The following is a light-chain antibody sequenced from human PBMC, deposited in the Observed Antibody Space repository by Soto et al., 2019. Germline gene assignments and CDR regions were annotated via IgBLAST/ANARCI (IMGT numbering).Light chain of an antibody. Sequence: EIVMTQSPATLSVSPGERATLSCRASQSVSSNLAWYQQRPGQAPRLLIYGVSSRATDIPDRFSGSGSGTDFTLTISRLEPADFAVYFCHHYGTSPTFGQGTRLENK. J-gene: IGKJ5*01. CDR3: HHYGTSPT. CDR2: GVS. CDR1: QSVSSN. V-gene: IGKV3-20*01.